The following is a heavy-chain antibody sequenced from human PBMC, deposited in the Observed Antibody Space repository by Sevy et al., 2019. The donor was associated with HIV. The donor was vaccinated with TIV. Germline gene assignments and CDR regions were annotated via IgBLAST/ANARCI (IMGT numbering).Heavy chain of an antibody. CDR3: ARDTYYGDYVGYYYYYYGMDV. CDR2: ISAYNGNT. D-gene: IGHD4-17*01. CDR1: GYTFTSYG. Sequence: ASVKVSCKASGYTFTSYGISWVRQAPGQGLEWMGWISAYNGNTNYAQKLQGRVTMTTDTSTSTAYMELRSLGSDDTAVYYCARDTYYGDYVGYYYYYYGMDVWGQGTTVTVSS. V-gene: IGHV1-18*01. J-gene: IGHJ6*02.